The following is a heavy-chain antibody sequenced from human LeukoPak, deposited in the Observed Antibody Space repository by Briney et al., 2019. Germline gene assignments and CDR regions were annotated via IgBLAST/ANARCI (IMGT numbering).Heavy chain of an antibody. Sequence: GGSLRLSCAASGFTFSPSAMHWVRRAPGKGLEWVAVLSFDGSKKYYADSVRGRFTISRDNSKNTLYLHMNSLRAEDTAVYYCARDECTSCSYYSYYGMDVWGQGTTVTVSS. J-gene: IGHJ6*02. CDR1: GFTFSPSA. CDR2: LSFDGSKK. V-gene: IGHV3-30*04. D-gene: IGHD2-2*01. CDR3: ARDECTSCSYYSYYGMDV.